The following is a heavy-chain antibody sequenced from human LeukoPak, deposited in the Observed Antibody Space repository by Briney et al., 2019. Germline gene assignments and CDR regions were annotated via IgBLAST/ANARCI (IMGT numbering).Heavy chain of an antibody. CDR2: IYYSGST. CDR3: ARGARAGYNLEPFDY. V-gene: IGHV4-59*08. J-gene: IGHJ4*02. Sequence: PSETLSLTCTVSGGSMSSYYWSWIRQPPGKGLEWIGYIYYSGSTKYNPSLKSRVTISVDTSNNHFSLKLSSVTAPDTAVYYCARGARAGYNLEPFDYWGRGTLVTVSS. CDR1: GGSMSSYY. D-gene: IGHD5-24*01.